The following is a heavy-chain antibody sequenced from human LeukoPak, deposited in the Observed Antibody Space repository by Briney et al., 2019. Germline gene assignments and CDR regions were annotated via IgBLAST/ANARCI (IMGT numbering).Heavy chain of an antibody. D-gene: IGHD6-19*01. CDR3: ANSIAVAANLAY. J-gene: IGHJ4*02. Sequence: PSETLSLTCTVSGGSISSNSYYWGWIRQPPGKGLEWIGSIYYSGTTYYNPSLKSRVTISVDTSKNQFSLKLSSVTAADTAVYYCANSIAVAANLAYWGQGTLVTVSS. CDR2: IYYSGTT. CDR1: GGSISSNSYY. V-gene: IGHV4-39*01.